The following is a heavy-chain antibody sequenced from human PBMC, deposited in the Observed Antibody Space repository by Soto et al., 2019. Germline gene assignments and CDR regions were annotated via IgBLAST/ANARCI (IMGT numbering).Heavy chain of an antibody. V-gene: IGHV1-2*02. J-gene: IGHJ4*02. CDR3: GRGRSGQIVVFY. CDR2: IGPDSGAT. D-gene: IGHD1-26*01. CDR1: GYTFTSYG. Sequence: ASVKVSCKASGYTFTSYGIHWVRQAPEQGPEWMGEIGPDSGATRYAQKFQGRVTMTRDMSITTVYMELNNLSPDDTAVYYCGRGRSGQIVVFYWGQGTPVTVSS.